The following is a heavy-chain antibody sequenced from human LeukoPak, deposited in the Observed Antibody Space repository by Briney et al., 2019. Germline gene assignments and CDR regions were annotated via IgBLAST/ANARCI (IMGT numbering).Heavy chain of an antibody. D-gene: IGHD3-10*01. J-gene: IGHJ6*03. CDR2: LRYGGSNK. CDR3: AIAIVVRGATYYYYYVDV. Sequence: GGSLRLFCAASGFTFRSFVMLCAPHPRGRGRVYWAYLRYGGSNKHYAASVKSRLTISRDNSKNLLYLQLNSLSAQDTAVICCAIAIVVRGATYYYYYVDVWGKGTTVTISS. CDR1: GFTFRSFV. V-gene: IGHV3-30*02.